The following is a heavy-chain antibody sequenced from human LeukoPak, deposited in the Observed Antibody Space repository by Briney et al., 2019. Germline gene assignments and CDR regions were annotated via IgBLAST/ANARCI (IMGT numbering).Heavy chain of an antibody. Sequence: ASVKVSCKASGYTFTGYYMHWVRQAPGQGLEWMGWINPNSGGTNYAQKFQGWVTMTRDTSISTAYMELSRLRSDDTAVYYCARDHTIFGLVPSDFWGQGTLVTVSS. V-gene: IGHV1-2*04. CDR2: INPNSGGT. D-gene: IGHD3-3*01. CDR1: GYTFTGYY. CDR3: ARDHTIFGLVPSDF. J-gene: IGHJ4*02.